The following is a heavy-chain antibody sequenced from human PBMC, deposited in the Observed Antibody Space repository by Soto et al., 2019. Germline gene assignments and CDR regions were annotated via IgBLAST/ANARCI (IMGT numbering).Heavy chain of an antibody. Sequence: PSETLSLTCAVYGGFFSGYYWSWIRQPPGKGLEWIGEINHSGSTNYNPSLKSRVTISVDTSKNQFSLKLSSVTAADTAVYYCASSRWIYYMDVWGKGTTVTVSS. V-gene: IGHV4-34*01. CDR3: ASSRWIYYMDV. D-gene: IGHD5-12*01. CDR2: INHSGST. CDR1: GGFFSGYY. J-gene: IGHJ6*03.